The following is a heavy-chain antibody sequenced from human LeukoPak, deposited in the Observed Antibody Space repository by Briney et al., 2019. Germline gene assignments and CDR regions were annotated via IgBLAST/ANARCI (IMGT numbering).Heavy chain of an antibody. D-gene: IGHD3-3*01. J-gene: IGHJ6*02. V-gene: IGHV1-8*01. CDR3: ARGSFWSVNDGMDV. CDR1: GYTFTSYD. Sequence: ASVKVSYKASGYTFTSYDINWVRQAPGQGLEWMGWMNPKSGNTGYAQKFQGRVTMTRNTSISTAYMELSSLRSEDTAVYYCARGSFWSVNDGMDVWGQGTTVTVSS. CDR2: MNPKSGNT.